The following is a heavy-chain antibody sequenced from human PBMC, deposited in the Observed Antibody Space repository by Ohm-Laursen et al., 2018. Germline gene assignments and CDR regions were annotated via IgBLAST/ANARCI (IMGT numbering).Heavy chain of an antibody. V-gene: IGHV3-48*03. D-gene: IGHD6-13*01. J-gene: IGHJ3*02. CDR2: ISSRGNTI. CDR1: GFTLSSYD. Sequence: SLRLSCAASGFTLSSYDMNWVRQAPGRGLEWVSYISSRGNTIYYADSVKGRFTTSRDNARNSLYLQMNSLRADDTAVYYCARPLGSSWYASYDPFDIWGQGTMVTVSS. CDR3: ARPLGSSWYASYDPFDI.